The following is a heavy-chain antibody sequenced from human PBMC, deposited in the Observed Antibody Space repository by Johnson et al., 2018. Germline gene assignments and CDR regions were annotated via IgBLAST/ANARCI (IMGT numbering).Heavy chain of an antibody. J-gene: IGHJ3*02. CDR1: GFTFSNAW. CDR3: TTGRRGAFDI. Sequence: EVQLVESGGGLVKPGGSLRLSCAASGFTFSNAWMSWVRPAPGKGLEWVGRIKSKTDGGTRAYAAPVKGRFTISRDESKNTLYLQLNSLKTEDPAVYYCTTGRRGAFDIWGQGTMVTVSS. D-gene: IGHD1-1*01. V-gene: IGHV3-15*01. CDR2: IKSKTDGGTR.